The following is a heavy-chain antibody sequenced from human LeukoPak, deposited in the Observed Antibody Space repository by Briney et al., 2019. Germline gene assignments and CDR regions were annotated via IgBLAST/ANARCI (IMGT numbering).Heavy chain of an antibody. CDR3: ASPYYDSSGWGAFDI. Sequence: GESLKISCKGSGYSFTSYWIGWVRQMPGKGLEWMGIIYPGDSDTRYSPSFQGQVTISADKSISTAYLQWSSLKASDTAMYYCASPYYDSSGWGAFDIWGQGTMVTVSS. V-gene: IGHV5-51*01. J-gene: IGHJ3*02. D-gene: IGHD3-22*01. CDR1: GYSFTSYW. CDR2: IYPGDSDT.